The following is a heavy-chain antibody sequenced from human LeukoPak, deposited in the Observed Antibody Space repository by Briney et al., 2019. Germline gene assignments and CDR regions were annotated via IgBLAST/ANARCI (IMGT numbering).Heavy chain of an antibody. J-gene: IGHJ6*03. CDR2: IYSGGST. V-gene: IGHV3-66*01. Sequence: GGSLRLSCAASGFTVSSNYMSWVRQAPGKGLEWVSIIYSGGSTYYADSVKGRFTISRDNAKNSLYLQMNSLRAEDTAVYYCARANDNYYYYYMDVWGKGTTVTISS. CDR3: ARANDNYYYYYMDV. D-gene: IGHD3-9*01. CDR1: GFTVSSNY.